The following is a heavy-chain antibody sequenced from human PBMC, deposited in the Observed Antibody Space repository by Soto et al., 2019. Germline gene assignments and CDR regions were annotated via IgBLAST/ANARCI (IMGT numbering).Heavy chain of an antibody. D-gene: IGHD3-9*01. CDR3: TTLRLDP. CDR1: GYPXSAFY. V-gene: IGHV1-2*02. J-gene: IGHJ5*02. CDR2: VNPNTGVT. Sequence: SXKVSFKATGYPXSAFYRNWVRQAPGQGLEWIGWVNPNTGVTKYAQKFQGRVTMTRDTSINTAYIELSGLTSDDTAVYYCTTLRLDPWGQGTLGTVSS.